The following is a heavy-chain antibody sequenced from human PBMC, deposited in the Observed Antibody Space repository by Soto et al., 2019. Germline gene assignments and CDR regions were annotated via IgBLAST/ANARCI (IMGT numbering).Heavy chain of an antibody. CDR1: GFTFSSYA. Sequence: GGSLRLSCAASGFTFSSYAMSWVRQAPGKGLEWVSAISGSGGSTYYADSVKGRFTISRDNSKNTLYLQMNSLRAEDTAVYYCAKDAAGSSSTDAGAFDIWGQGTMVTVSS. J-gene: IGHJ3*02. D-gene: IGHD6-13*01. V-gene: IGHV3-23*01. CDR2: ISGSGGST. CDR3: AKDAAGSSSTDAGAFDI.